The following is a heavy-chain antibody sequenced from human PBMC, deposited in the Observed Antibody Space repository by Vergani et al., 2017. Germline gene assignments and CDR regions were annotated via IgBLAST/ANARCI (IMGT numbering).Heavy chain of an antibody. CDR1: GYTFTGYY. V-gene: IGHV1-2*02. CDR2: INPNSGGT. Sequence: QVQLVQSGAEVKKPGASVKVSCKASGYTFTGYYMHWVRQAPGQGLEWMGWINPNSGGTNYAQKFQGRVTMTRDTSISTAYMELSRLRSDDTAVYYCARDGFLEWLPHYYYGMDVWGQGTTVTVSS. D-gene: IGHD3-3*01. J-gene: IGHJ6*02. CDR3: ARDGFLEWLPHYYYGMDV.